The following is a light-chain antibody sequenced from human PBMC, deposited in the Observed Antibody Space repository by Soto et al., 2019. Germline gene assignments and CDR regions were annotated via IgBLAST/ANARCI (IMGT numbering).Light chain of an antibody. CDR2: WAS. V-gene: IGKV4-1*01. Sequence: DIVMTQSPDSLAVSLGERATINCKSSQSVLYSSNNKNYFSWYQQKPGQSPKLLIYWASTRESGVPDRFSGSGSGTDFTLTISSLQAEDVAAYYCQQYYTTPYTFGQGTKLEIK. CDR3: QQYYTTPYT. CDR1: QSVLYSSNNKNY. J-gene: IGKJ2*01.